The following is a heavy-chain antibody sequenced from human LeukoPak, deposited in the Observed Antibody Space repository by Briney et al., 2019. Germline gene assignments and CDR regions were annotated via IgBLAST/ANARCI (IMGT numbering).Heavy chain of an antibody. CDR2: ISDSAYTI. J-gene: IGHJ4*02. CDR1: GFTFNTYE. D-gene: IGHD3-16*01. CDR3: AGGPQYGGSYAY. Sequence: GGSLRLSCAASGFTFNTYEMAWVRQTPGMGLEWISYISDSAYTIKYADAVQGRFTISRDSAKNSVSLHMNYLRAEDTAVYYCAGGPQYGGSYAYWGQGTLVTVSS. V-gene: IGHV3-48*03.